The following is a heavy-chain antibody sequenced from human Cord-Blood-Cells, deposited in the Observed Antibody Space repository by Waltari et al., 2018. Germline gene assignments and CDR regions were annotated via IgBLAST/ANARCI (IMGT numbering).Heavy chain of an antibody. CDR3: ARVRTVRTGTLDY. CDR2: INPNSGGT. J-gene: IGHJ4*02. V-gene: IGHV1-2*02. CDR1: GYTLTGCY. Sequence: QVQLVQSGAEVKKPGASVKVYCKASGYTLTGCYIHWVRQAPGQGLEWMGWINPNSGGTNYAQKFQGRVTMTRDTSISTAYMELSRLRSDDTAVYYCARVRTVRTGTLDYWGQGTLVTVSS. D-gene: IGHD1-7*01.